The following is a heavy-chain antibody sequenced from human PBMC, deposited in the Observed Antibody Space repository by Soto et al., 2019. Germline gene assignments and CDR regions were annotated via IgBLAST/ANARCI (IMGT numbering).Heavy chain of an antibody. CDR1: GFTFSSYA. J-gene: IGHJ3*02. Sequence: EVQLLESGGGLVQPGGSLRLSCAASGFTFSSYAMSWVRQAPGKGLEWVSAISGSGGSTYYADSVKGRFTISRDNSKNTLYLQMNSVRAEDTAVYYCAKDESYWGAFDIWGQGTMVTVSS. CDR3: AKDESYWGAFDI. CDR2: ISGSGGST. V-gene: IGHV3-23*01. D-gene: IGHD1-26*01.